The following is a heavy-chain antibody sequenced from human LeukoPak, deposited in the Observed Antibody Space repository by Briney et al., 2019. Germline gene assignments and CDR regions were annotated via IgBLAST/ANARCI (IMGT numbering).Heavy chain of an antibody. CDR2: INHSGST. J-gene: IGHJ5*02. CDR3: ARLVPPGWFDP. V-gene: IGHV4-34*01. CDR1: GGSFSAYY. Sequence: SETLSLTCGVYGGSFSAYYWSWIRQPPGKGLEWIGDINHSGSTKYNPSLMSRVAISVDSSKNHFSLNLRSVTAADTAVYYCARLVPPGWFDPWGQGTLVTVSS.